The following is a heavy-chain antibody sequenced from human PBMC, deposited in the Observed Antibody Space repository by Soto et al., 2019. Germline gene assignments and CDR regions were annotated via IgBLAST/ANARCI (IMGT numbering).Heavy chain of an antibody. CDR3: ARAPEQQLVRDY. V-gene: IGHV4-61*01. CDR1: GGSVSSGSYY. CDR2: IYYSGST. Sequence: QVQLQESGPGLVKPSETLSLTCTVSGGSVSSGSYYLSWIRQPPGKGLEWIGYIYYSGSTNYNPSLKSRVTISVDTSKNQFSLKLSSVTAADTAVYYCARAPEQQLVRDYWGQGTLVTVSS. D-gene: IGHD6-13*01. J-gene: IGHJ4*02.